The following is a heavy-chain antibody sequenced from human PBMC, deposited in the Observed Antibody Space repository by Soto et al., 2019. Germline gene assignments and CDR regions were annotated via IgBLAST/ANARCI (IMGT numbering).Heavy chain of an antibody. CDR1: GFSFSGYY. CDR2: ISISGTDI. Sequence: QGQLVESGGGLVKPGGSLRLSCAASGFSFSGYYMTWIRQAPGKGLECISYISISGTDINYADSVKGRFTISRDNVKNSLYLQMNNLSADDTAVYYCAREVVVARTWGFGPWGQGTLVTVSS. D-gene: IGHD2-15*01. V-gene: IGHV3-11*06. CDR3: AREVVVARTWGFGP. J-gene: IGHJ5*02.